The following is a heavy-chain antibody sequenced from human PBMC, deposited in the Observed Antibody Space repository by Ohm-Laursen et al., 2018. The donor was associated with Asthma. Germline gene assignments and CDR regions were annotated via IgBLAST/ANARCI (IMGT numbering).Heavy chain of an antibody. CDR1: GYTFTGYY. D-gene: IGHD3-10*01. V-gene: IGHV1-2*06. Sequence: ASVKVSCKASGYTFTGYYMHWVRQAPGQGLEWMGRINPNSGGTNYAQKFQGRVTMTRDTSISTAYMELSRLRSDDTAVYYCARNSDPRDAFDIWGQGTMVTVSS. CDR2: INPNSGGT. CDR3: ARNSDPRDAFDI. J-gene: IGHJ3*02.